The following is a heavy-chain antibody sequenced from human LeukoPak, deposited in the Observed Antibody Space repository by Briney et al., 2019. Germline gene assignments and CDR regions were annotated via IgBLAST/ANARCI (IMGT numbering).Heavy chain of an antibody. V-gene: IGHV4-59*08. D-gene: IGHD1-26*01. Sequence: SETLSLTCTVSGGSISNYYWSWIRQPPGKGLEWIGFIYYSGTTHYNPSLKSRVTMSVATSNNQFSLRLSSVTAAETAIYYCARHSGASPHYFDYWGQGALVTVSS. J-gene: IGHJ4*02. CDR1: GGSISNYY. CDR2: IYYSGTT. CDR3: ARHSGASPHYFDY.